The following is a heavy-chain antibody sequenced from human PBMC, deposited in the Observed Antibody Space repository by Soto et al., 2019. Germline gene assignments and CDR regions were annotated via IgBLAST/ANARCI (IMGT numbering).Heavy chain of an antibody. Sequence: EVQLLESGGGLVQPGGSLRLSCAASGFTFSSYAMSWVRQAPGKGLEWVSAISGSGGSTYYADSVKGRFTISRDNSKNTLYLQKNSLRAEDTAVYYCAKAPRGVTTPCGGYWGQGTLVTVSS. CDR3: AKAPRGVTTPCGGY. D-gene: IGHD4-17*01. V-gene: IGHV3-23*01. J-gene: IGHJ4*02. CDR2: ISGSGGST. CDR1: GFTFSSYA.